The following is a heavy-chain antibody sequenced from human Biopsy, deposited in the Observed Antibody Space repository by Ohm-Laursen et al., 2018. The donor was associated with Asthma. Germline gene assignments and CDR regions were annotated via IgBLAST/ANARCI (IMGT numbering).Heavy chain of an antibody. J-gene: IGHJ4*02. Sequence: TLSLTRTVSGHSIRSYYSTWIRQPPAKGWEWIGNIHCSGSTYSNPSLMSRVTISLDPSKKQIPLRLSSVIAADTAVYYCAGFCSGGNCPDHWGQGTLVTVSS. CDR1: GHSIRSYY. V-gene: IGHV4-59*07. CDR2: IHCSGST. D-gene: IGHD2-15*01. CDR3: AGFCSGGNCPDH.